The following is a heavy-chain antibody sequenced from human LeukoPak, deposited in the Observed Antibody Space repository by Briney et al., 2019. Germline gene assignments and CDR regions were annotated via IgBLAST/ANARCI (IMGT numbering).Heavy chain of an antibody. CDR3: ATMKRGSLFGYCDL. V-gene: IGHV4-59*07. CDR1: GRPINSHY. CDR2: LFDSVNT. J-gene: IGHJ4*02. D-gene: IGHD3-22*01. Sequence: PSDTLSLTCTVSGRPINSHYWRWLRQPPGKALEGIAYLFDSVNTKEHPSLQSRLPLSADPSKNQFSLGLSSVTAAGTAFYYCATMKRGSLFGYCDLGGQGNKDPVS.